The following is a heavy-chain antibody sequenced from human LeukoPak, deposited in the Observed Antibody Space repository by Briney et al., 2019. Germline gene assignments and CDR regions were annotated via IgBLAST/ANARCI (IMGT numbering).Heavy chain of an antibody. J-gene: IGHJ5*02. CDR1: GGSFSGYY. V-gene: IGHV4-34*01. CDR2: INHSGST. CDR3: ARGLAAAGIYRRCWFDP. Sequence: SETLSLTCAVYGGSFSGYYWSWIRQPPGKGLEWIGEINHSGSTNYNPSLKSRVTISVDTSKNQFSLKLSSVTAADTAVYYCARGLAAAGIYRRCWFDPWGQGTLVTVSS. D-gene: IGHD6-13*01.